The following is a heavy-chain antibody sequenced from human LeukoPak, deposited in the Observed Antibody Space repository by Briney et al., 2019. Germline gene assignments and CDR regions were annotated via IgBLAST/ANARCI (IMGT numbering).Heavy chain of an antibody. CDR1: GFTFSSYG. V-gene: IGHV3-30*03. CDR2: ISYDGSNK. CDR3: ATLDSAESSSWLWYFDL. D-gene: IGHD6-13*01. J-gene: IGHJ2*01. Sequence: GRSLRLSCAASGFTFSSYGMHWVRQAPGKGLEWVAVISYDGSNKYYADSVKGRFTISRDNSKNTLYLQMNSLRAEDTAVYYCATLDSAESSSWLWYFDLWGRGTLVTVSS.